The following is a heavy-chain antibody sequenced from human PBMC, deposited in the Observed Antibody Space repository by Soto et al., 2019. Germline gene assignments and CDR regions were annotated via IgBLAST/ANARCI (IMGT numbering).Heavy chain of an antibody. CDR2: IYYRGST. Sequence: QVQLQESGPGLVKPSETLSLTCTVSGGSISSYYWSWIRQPPGKGLEWIGYIYYRGSTNYNPSLKSRVTISVDTSKNQFSLKLSSVTVADTAMYYCARFNWYFDLWGRGTLVTVSS. CDR3: ARFNWYFDL. V-gene: IGHV4-59*01. J-gene: IGHJ2*01. CDR1: GGSISSYY.